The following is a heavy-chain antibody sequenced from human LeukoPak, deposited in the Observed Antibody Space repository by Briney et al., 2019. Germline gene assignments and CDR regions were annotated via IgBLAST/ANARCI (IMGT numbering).Heavy chain of an antibody. V-gene: IGHV4-34*01. D-gene: IGHD2-2*01. J-gene: IGHJ4*02. CDR2: INHSGST. CDR3: ARSPYCSSTSCYETDY. Sequence: PSETLSLTCAVYGGSFSGYYWSWIRQPPGKGLEWIGEINHSGSTNYNPSPKSRVTISVDTSKNQFSLKLSSVTAADTAVYYCARSPYCSSTSCYETDYWGQGTLVTVSS. CDR1: GGSFSGYY.